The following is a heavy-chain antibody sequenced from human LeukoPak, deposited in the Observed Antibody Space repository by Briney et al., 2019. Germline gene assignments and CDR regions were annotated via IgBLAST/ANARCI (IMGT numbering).Heavy chain of an antibody. D-gene: IGHD1-26*01. CDR1: GFTFSSHA. Sequence: GGSLRLSCAASGFTFSSHALGWVRHTPGKGLEWVSVVSGSGGSTYYVDSVKGRFTLSRDNSKNTIYLQLNSLRVDDTAVYYCARTPTGSYSPGYFDYWGRGPLVTVSS. J-gene: IGHJ4*02. CDR2: VSGSGGST. V-gene: IGHV3-23*01. CDR3: ARTPTGSYSPGYFDY.